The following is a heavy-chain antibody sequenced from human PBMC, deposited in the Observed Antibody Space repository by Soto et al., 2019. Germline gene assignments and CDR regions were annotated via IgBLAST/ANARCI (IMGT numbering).Heavy chain of an antibody. V-gene: IGHV3-66*01. CDR2: IYSGGST. Sequence: GGSLRLSCAASGFTVSSNYMSWVRQAPGKGLEWVSVIYSGGSTYYSDSVKGRFTISRDNSKNTLYLQMNSLRAEDTAVYYCARDACPNRDGYDSSGYYDYWGQGTLVTVSS. CDR1: GFTVSSNY. CDR3: ARDACPNRDGYDSSGYYDY. D-gene: IGHD3-22*01. J-gene: IGHJ4*02.